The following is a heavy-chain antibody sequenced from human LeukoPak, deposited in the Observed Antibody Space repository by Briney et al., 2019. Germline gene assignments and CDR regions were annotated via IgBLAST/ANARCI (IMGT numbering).Heavy chain of an antibody. J-gene: IGHJ4*02. CDR2: MSGSGDKI. D-gene: IGHD7-27*01. V-gene: IGHV3-23*01. Sequence: GGSLRLSRAASGFTFSTFSLSWVRQAAGKGLEWVSGMSGSGDKIFYADSVKGRFTISRDNSKNTLYLQMNSLRAEDTAVYYCAKANWVSNADAVYWGQGALVTVSS. CDR3: AKANWVSNADAVY. CDR1: GFTFSTFS.